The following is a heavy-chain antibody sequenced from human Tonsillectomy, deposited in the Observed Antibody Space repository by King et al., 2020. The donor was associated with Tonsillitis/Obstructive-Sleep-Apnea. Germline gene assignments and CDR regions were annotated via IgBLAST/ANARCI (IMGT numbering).Heavy chain of an antibody. Sequence: VQLQESGPGLVKPSETLSLTCTVSGGSISSYHWSWIRQPPGKGLEWIGYIHYSGSTNYNPSLKSRVTISVDTSKNQFSLKLSSVTAVDTAVYYCAGERNTISWYSYWGLGTLVTVSS. J-gene: IGHJ4*02. CDR1: GGSISSYH. CDR3: AGERNTISWYSY. V-gene: IGHV4-59*01. CDR2: IHYSGST. D-gene: IGHD6-13*01.